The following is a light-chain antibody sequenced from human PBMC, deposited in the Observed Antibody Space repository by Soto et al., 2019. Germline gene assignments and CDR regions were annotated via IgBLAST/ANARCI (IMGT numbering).Light chain of an antibody. CDR2: EVS. CDR1: SSDVGGYNY. Sequence: QSALTQPAPVSGSPGQSITISCTGTSSDVGGYNYVSWYQQHPGKAPKLMIYEVSNRPSGVSNRFSGSKSGNTASLTTSGLQAEDEALYYSTSTTSSTTTVFGTGPKVTV. J-gene: IGLJ1*01. CDR3: TSTTSSTTTV. V-gene: IGLV2-14*01.